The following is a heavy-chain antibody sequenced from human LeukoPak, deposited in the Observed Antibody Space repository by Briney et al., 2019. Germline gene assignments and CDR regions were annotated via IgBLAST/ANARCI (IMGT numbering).Heavy chain of an antibody. CDR3: ARVERYYDSSGYQWTEGRFDP. CDR1: GGSNSSGSYY. J-gene: IGHJ5*02. CDR2: IYTSGST. V-gene: IGHV4-61*02. Sequence: PSQTLSLTCTVSGGSNSSGSYYWSWIRQPAGKGLEWIGRIYTSGSTNYNPSLKSRVTISVDTSKNQFSLKLSSVTAADTAVYYCARVERYYDSSGYQWTEGRFDPWGQGTLVTVSS. D-gene: IGHD3-22*01.